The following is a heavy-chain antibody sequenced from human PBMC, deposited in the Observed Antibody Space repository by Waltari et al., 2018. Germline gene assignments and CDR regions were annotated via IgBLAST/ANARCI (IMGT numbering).Heavy chain of an antibody. CDR2: INAGNGNT. CDR1: GYTFTSSA. J-gene: IGHJ6*02. Sequence: QVQLVQSGAEVKKPGASVKVSCKASGYTFTSSAMHWVRQAPGQRLEWMGWINAGNGNTKYSQKFQGRVTITRDTSASTAYMELSSLRSEDTAVYYCARDPCTNGVCPDYYYYGMDVWGQGTTVTVSS. V-gene: IGHV1-3*01. CDR3: ARDPCTNGVCPDYYYYGMDV. D-gene: IGHD2-8*01.